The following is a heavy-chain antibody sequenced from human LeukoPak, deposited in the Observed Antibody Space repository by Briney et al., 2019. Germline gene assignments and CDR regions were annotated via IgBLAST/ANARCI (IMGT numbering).Heavy chain of an antibody. Sequence: SETLSLTCTVSGGSISSYYWSWIRQPPGKGLEWIGYIYYSGSTNYNPSLKSRVTISVDTSKNQFSLKLTSVTAADTAVYYCARGRDSSSWLADWGQGTLVTVSS. CDR3: ARGRDSSSWLAD. J-gene: IGHJ4*02. CDR2: IYYSGST. CDR1: GGSISSYY. V-gene: IGHV4-59*08. D-gene: IGHD6-13*01.